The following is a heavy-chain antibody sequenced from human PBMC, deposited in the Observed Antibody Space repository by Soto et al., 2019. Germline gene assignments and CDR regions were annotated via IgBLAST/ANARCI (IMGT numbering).Heavy chain of an antibody. CDR1: GFSLTTRGVG. Sequence: QITLKESGPTLVKPTQTLTLTCTFSGFSLTTRGVGVGWIRQPPGKALEWLALIYWDDDEGYSPFLKSRLTNPKDTSKHQVVLTKTNIHPVDTATYYCAHRPRGFSYYFDYWGQGTLVTVSS. J-gene: IGHJ4*02. CDR2: IYWDDDE. V-gene: IGHV2-5*02. D-gene: IGHD3-10*01. CDR3: AHRPRGFSYYFDY.